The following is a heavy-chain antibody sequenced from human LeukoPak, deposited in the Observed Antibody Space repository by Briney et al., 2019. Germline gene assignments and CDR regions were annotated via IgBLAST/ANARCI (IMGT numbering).Heavy chain of an antibody. J-gene: IGHJ6*03. V-gene: IGHV5-51*01. CDR1: GYSFTSYW. CDR3: ARHSVVRGVIYYMDV. D-gene: IGHD3-10*01. Sequence: LGESLKISCKGSGYSFTSYWIGWVRQMPGKGLEWMGIIYPGDSDTRYSPSFQGQVTISADKSISTAYLQWSSLKASDTAMYYCARHSVVRGVIYYMDVWGKGTTVTVSS. CDR2: IYPGDSDT.